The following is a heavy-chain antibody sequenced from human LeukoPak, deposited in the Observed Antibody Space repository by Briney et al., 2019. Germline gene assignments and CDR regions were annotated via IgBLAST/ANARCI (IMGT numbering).Heavy chain of an antibody. D-gene: IGHD6-19*01. Sequence: PSETLSLTCSVSGGSISLSYYYWGWIRQPPGKALEWIGSVYYSGTTSYNPSLKSRVTISVDMSKDHFSLRLSSVTAADTAMYYCARGTLYSGWSYYFDYWGQGSQVTVSS. V-gene: IGHV4-39*07. J-gene: IGHJ4*02. CDR3: ARGTLYSGWSYYFDY. CDR2: VYYSGTT. CDR1: GGSISLSYYY.